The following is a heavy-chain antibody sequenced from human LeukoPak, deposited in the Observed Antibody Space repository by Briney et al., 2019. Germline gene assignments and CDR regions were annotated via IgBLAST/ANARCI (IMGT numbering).Heavy chain of an antibody. D-gene: IGHD2-15*01. CDR2: VSGSGGST. CDR1: GFTFSSYA. V-gene: IGHV3-23*01. J-gene: IGHJ4*02. Sequence: GGSLRLSCAASGFTFSSYAMSWVRQAPGKGLEWVSAVSGSGGSTYYADSVKGRFTISRDNSKNTLYLQMNSLRAEDTAVYYCARMDIVVVVAATTGFDYWGQGTLVTVSS. CDR3: ARMDIVVVVAATTGFDY.